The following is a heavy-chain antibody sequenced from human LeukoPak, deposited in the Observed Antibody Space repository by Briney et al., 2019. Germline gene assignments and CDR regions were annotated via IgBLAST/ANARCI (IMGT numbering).Heavy chain of an antibody. Sequence: SQTLSLTCSVSGESISSSRQYWSWIRQPDGKGLEWIMRIYPSGNTNYNPTSKSRTTIAIYKNNNQFTLNLRSVPAADPANYSCARDGVVTMQLHFWGQGTLVTVS. CDR2: IYPSGNT. CDR1: GESISSSRQY. V-gene: IGHV4-61*02. CDR3: ARDGVVTMQLHF. D-gene: IGHD3-3*01. J-gene: IGHJ4*02.